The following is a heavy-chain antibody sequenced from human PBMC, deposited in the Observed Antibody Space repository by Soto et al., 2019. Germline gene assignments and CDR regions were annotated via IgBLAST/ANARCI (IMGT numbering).Heavy chain of an antibody. Sequence: SQTLSLTCAISGDSVSNNSVAWNWVRQSPSRGLEWLGRTYYRSKWHYDYAPSVRSRITINPHTSKNHFSLHLNSVSPEDAAVYYCARTLRGRGVKYFDDWGQGTLVTVSS. D-gene: IGHD3-10*01. CDR2: TYYRSKWHY. CDR3: ARTLRGRGVKYFDD. J-gene: IGHJ4*02. CDR1: GDSVSNNSVA. V-gene: IGHV6-1*01.